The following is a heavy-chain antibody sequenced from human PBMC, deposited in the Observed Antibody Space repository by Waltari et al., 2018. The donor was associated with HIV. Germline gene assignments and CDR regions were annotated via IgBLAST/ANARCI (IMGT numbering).Heavy chain of an antibody. D-gene: IGHD3-9*01. CDR2: IKKDGSEK. J-gene: IGHJ4*02. CDR3: ARDRHYDILTGSYFDY. CDR1: GFTLSSYW. V-gene: IGHV3-7*01. Sequence: EVQLVESGGGLVQPGGSLRLSCAASGFTLSSYWMSWVRQAPGKGLEWVANIKKDGSEKYYVDSVKGRFTIARDNAKNSLYLQMNSLRAEDTAVYYCARDRHYDILTGSYFDYWGQGTLVTVSS.